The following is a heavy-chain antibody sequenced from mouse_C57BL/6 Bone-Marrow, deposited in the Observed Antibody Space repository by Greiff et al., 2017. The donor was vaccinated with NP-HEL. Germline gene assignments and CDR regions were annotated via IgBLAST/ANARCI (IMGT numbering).Heavy chain of an antibody. V-gene: IGHV14-4*01. CDR3: YILPYSKGFAY. J-gene: IGHJ3*01. CDR2: IDPENGDT. D-gene: IGHD2-5*01. Sequence: VQLQQSGAELVRPGASVKLSCTASGFNITDDYMHWVKQRPEQGLEWIGWIDPENGDTEYASKFQGKATITADTSSNTAYLQLSSLTSEDTAVYCCYILPYSKGFAYWGQGTLVTVSA. CDR1: GFNITDDY.